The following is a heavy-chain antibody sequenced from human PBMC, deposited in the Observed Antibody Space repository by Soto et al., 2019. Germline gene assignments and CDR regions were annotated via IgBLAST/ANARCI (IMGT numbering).Heavy chain of an antibody. CDR3: ARERDPATAIHTYPNSFFGY. J-gene: IGHJ4*02. V-gene: IGHV3-30-3*01. CDR1: GFTFSSYA. CDR2: ISYDGSNK. D-gene: IGHD2-21*02. Sequence: QVQLVESGGGVVQPGRSLRLSCAASGFTFSSYAMHWVRQAPGKGLEWVAVISYDGSNKYYADSVKGRFTISRDNSKNTRYLQMNSLRAEDTAVYYCARERDPATAIHTYPNSFFGYWGQGTLVTVSS.